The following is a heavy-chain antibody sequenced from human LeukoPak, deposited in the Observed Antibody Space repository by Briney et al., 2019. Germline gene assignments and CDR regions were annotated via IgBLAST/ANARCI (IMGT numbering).Heavy chain of an antibody. CDR1: GGTFSSYA. CDR3: ARVSYDFWSGYYNYYYYYGMDV. Sequence: SVKVSCKASGGTFSSYAISWVRQAPGQGLEWMGGIIPIFGTANYAQKFQGRVTITADESTSTAYMELSSLRSEDTAVYYCARVSYDFWSGYYNYYYYYGMDVWGQGTTVTVSS. D-gene: IGHD3-3*01. V-gene: IGHV1-69*13. CDR2: IIPIFGTA. J-gene: IGHJ6*02.